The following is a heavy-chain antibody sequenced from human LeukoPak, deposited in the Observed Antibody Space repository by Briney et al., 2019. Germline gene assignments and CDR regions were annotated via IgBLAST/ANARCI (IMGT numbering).Heavy chain of an antibody. CDR1: GGAFSGYY. V-gene: IGHV4-34*01. Sequence: KPSETLSLTCAVYGGAFSGYYWSWIRQPPGKGLEWIGEINHSESTNYNPSLKSRVTISVDTYKNKFSLKLSSVTAADTAVYYCARAKPLWFGELSGNWFDPWGQGTLVTVSS. J-gene: IGHJ5*02. CDR3: ARAKPLWFGELSGNWFDP. CDR2: INHSEST. D-gene: IGHD3-10*01.